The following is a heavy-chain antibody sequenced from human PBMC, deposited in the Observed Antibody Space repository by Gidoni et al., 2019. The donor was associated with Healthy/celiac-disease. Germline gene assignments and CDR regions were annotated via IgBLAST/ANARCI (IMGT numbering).Heavy chain of an antibody. CDR3: ASDPTRYFEGYYMDV. Sequence: QVQLVQSGAEVKKPEASLKVSCKVSGYTFTGYYMHWVRQAPGQGLEWMGRINPNSGGTNYAQKFQGRVTMTRDTSISTAYMELSRLRSDDTAVYYCASDPTRYFEGYYMDVWGKGTTVTVSS. D-gene: IGHD3-9*01. CDR1: GYTFTGYY. CDR2: INPNSGGT. J-gene: IGHJ6*03. V-gene: IGHV1-2*06.